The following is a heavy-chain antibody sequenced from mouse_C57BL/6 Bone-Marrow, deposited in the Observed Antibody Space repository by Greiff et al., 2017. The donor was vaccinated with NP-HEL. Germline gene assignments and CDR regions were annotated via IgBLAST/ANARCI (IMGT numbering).Heavy chain of an antibody. J-gene: IGHJ4*01. CDR1: GFSLSTFGMG. V-gene: IGHV8-8*01. CDR2: IWWDDDT. Sequence: VTLKVSGPGILQPSQTLSLTCSFSGFSLSTFGMGVGWIRQPSGKGLEWLAHIWWDDDTYYNPALKSRLTISKDTSKNQVFHKIANVDTADTATYYCARLTGTFYYYAMDYWGQGTSVTVSS. CDR3: ARLTGTFYYYAMDY. D-gene: IGHD4-1*01.